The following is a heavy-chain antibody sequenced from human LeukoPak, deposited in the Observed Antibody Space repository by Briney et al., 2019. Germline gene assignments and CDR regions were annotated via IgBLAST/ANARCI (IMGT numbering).Heavy chain of an antibody. J-gene: IGHJ5*02. CDR2: ISTSSSYI. D-gene: IGHD1-7*01. CDR1: GFTFSSYS. V-gene: IGHV3-21*01. CDR3: ARDSEGVTGTTSWFDP. Sequence: GGSLRLSCAASGFTFSSYSMNWVRQAPGKGLEWVSSISTSSSYIYYAGSVKGRFTISRDNARNSLYLQMNSLRAEDTAVYYCARDSEGVTGTTSWFDPWGQGTLVTVSS.